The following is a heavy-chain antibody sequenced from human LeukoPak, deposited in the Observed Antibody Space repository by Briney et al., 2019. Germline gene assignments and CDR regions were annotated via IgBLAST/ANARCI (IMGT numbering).Heavy chain of an antibody. D-gene: IGHD2-21*02. Sequence: PSESLSLTCAVSGYSISSGYYWGWIRQPPGKGLEWIGSIYHSGRTDYNPSLKSRVTISVDTSKNQFSLKQSSVTAADTAVYFCARGCGGGDCYRIDYWGQGTLVTVSS. CDR2: IYHSGRT. CDR1: GYSISSGYY. J-gene: IGHJ4*02. V-gene: IGHV4-38-2*01. CDR3: ARGCGGGDCYRIDY.